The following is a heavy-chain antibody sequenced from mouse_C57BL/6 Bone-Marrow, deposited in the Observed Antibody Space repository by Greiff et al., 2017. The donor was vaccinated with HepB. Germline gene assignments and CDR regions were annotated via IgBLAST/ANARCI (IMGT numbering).Heavy chain of an antibody. V-gene: IGHV1-64*01. CDR1: GYTFTSYW. CDR2: IHPNSGST. CDR3: ARSRDTWFAY. D-gene: IGHD3-3*01. J-gene: IGHJ3*01. Sequence: QVQLQQPGAELVNPGASVKLSCKASGYTFTSYWMHWVKQRPGQGLEWIGMIHPNSGSTNYNEKFKSKATLTVDKSSSTAYMQLSSLTSEDSAVYYCARSRDTWFAYWGQGTLVTVSA.